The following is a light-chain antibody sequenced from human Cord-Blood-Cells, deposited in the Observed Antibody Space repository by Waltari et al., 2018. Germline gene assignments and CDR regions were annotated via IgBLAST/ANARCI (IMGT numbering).Light chain of an antibody. J-gene: IGKJ2*01. CDR2: DAS. V-gene: IGKV1-5*01. CDR1: QSISSW. CDR3: QQYNSYLYT. Sequence: QSPSTLSASVGDRVTITCRASQSISSWLAWYQQKPGKAPKLLIYDASSLESGVPSRFSGSGSGTEFTLTISSLQPDDFATYYCQQYNSYLYTFGQGTKLEIK.